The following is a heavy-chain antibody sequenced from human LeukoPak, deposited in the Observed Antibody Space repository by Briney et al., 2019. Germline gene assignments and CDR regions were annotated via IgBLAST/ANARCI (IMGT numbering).Heavy chain of an antibody. CDR3: ARIPYLYYYGMDV. J-gene: IGHJ6*02. CDR1: GGSISSYY. Sequence: SETLSLTCTVSGGSISSYYWSWIRQPPGKGLEWIGYIYYSGSTNYNPSLKSRVTISVDPSKNQFSLKLSSVTAADTAVYYCARIPYLYYYGMDVWGQGTTVTVSS. V-gene: IGHV4-59*01. CDR2: IYYSGST.